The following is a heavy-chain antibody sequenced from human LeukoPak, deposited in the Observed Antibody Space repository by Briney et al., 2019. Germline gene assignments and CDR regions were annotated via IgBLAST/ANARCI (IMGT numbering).Heavy chain of an antibody. Sequence: PSETLSLTCAVYGGSFSGYYWSWIRQPPGKGLEWIGEINHSGSTNYNPSLKSRVTISEDTSKNQFSLKLSSVTAADTAVYYCLLLESGFQHWGQGTLVTVSS. V-gene: IGHV4-34*01. CDR2: INHSGST. J-gene: IGHJ1*01. CDR1: GGSFSGYY. CDR3: LLLESGFQH. D-gene: IGHD3-3*01.